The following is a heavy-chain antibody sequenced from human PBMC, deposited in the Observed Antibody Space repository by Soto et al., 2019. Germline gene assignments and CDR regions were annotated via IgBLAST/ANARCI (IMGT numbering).Heavy chain of an antibody. Sequence: EVQLVESGGGLVKPGGSLRLSCAASGFTFSSYSMNWVRQAPGKGLEWVSSISSSSSYIYYADSVKGRFTISRDNAKNSLYLQMNSLRAEDTAVYYCARDLTYYDFCSGYEGYYYYGLDVWGQGTTVTVSS. V-gene: IGHV3-21*01. J-gene: IGHJ6*02. CDR2: ISSSSSYI. D-gene: IGHD3-3*01. CDR3: ARDLTYYDFCSGYEGYYYYGLDV. CDR1: GFTFSSYS.